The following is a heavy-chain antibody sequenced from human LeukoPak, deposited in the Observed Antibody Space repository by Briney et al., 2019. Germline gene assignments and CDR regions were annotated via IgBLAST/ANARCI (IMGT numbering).Heavy chain of an antibody. J-gene: IGHJ5*02. V-gene: IGHV1-2*02. Sequence: ASVKVSCKASGYTFTSYGISWVRQAPGQGLEWMGWINPDSGVTSSAQKFRGRFSMTRDTSISTIYMEVAWLTSEDTAIYYCARADRLDGAPYLIGPWGQGTLVTVSS. CDR1: GYTFTSYG. D-gene: IGHD2-21*01. CDR3: ARADRLDGAPYLIGP. CDR2: INPDSGVT.